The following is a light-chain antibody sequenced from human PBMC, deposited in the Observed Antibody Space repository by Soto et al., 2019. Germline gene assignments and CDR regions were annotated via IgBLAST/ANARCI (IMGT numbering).Light chain of an antibody. J-gene: IGKJ5*01. V-gene: IGKV3-11*01. CDR3: QQRKTWPPIT. CDR2: DAS. Sequence: EIELTQSPATLSLSPGERATLSCRASQNVEGYLAWYQQKPGQAPTLLIYDASNRATGIPARFSGSGSGTDFTLTISSLEPEDFAVYYCQQRKTWPPITFGQGTRLEIK. CDR1: QNVEGY.